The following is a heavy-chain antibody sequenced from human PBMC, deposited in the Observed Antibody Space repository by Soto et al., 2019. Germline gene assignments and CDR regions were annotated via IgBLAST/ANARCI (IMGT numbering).Heavy chain of an antibody. CDR2: IYYTGAA. V-gene: IGHV4-31*03. CDR3: ERGTFETISFDF. CDR1: GDSIATGGTY. D-gene: IGHD2-21*01. J-gene: IGHJ4*02. Sequence: TLSLTCSVSGDSIATGGTYWSWARLLPGKGLQWVGYIYYTGAAYYNPALQSRVTISLDTSENRFSLKLTAVTAADTAVYYCERGTFETISFDFWGQGRQVTVSS.